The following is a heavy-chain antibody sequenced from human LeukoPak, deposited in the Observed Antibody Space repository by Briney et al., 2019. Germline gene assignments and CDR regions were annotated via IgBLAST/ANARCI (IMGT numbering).Heavy chain of an antibody. Sequence: PGGSLRLSCAASGFTFSSYGMHWVRQAPGKGLEWVAVISYDGSNKYYADSVKGRFTISRDNSKNTLLLQMNSLRADDTALYFCARRLSLRFDAFAVWGPGTVVTVSS. CDR2: ISYDGSNK. D-gene: IGHD3-3*01. CDR3: ARRLSLRFDAFAV. V-gene: IGHV3-30*03. CDR1: GFTFSSYG. J-gene: IGHJ3*01.